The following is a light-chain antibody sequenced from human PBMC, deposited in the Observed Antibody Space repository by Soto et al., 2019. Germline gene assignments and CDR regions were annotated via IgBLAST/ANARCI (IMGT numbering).Light chain of an antibody. CDR3: CSYAGSYPHV. CDR1: SSDVGGYNY. J-gene: IGLJ1*01. Sequence: QSALTQPRSVSGSPGQSVTISCTGTSSDVGGYNYVSWYQQHPGKAPKLMIYDVSKRPSGVPDRFSGSKSGNTASLTISGLQADDEADYYCCSYAGSYPHVFGPGTKLTVL. CDR2: DVS. V-gene: IGLV2-11*01.